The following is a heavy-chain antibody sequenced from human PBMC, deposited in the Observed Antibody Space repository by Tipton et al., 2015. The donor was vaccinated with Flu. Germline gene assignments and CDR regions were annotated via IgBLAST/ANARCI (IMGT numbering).Heavy chain of an antibody. Sequence: TLSLTCTVSGGSINNFSWSWIRQTAGKGLEWIGRIFTSGITDYTQSLKSRVTMSIDASKRQVSLRLSSVTAADTAVYYCARGGGSFQFDFWGQGTLVTVSS. J-gene: IGHJ4*02. D-gene: IGHD1-26*01. V-gene: IGHV4-4*07. CDR2: IFTSGIT. CDR3: ARGGGSFQFDF. CDR1: GGSINNFS.